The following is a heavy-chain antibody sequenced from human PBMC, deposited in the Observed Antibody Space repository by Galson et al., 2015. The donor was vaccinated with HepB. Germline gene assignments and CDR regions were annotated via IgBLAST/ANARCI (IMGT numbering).Heavy chain of an antibody. D-gene: IGHD6-19*01. J-gene: IGHJ4*02. CDR3: ARAWTRKGSSGWYGHYFDY. CDR2: ISYDGSNK. V-gene: IGHV3-30*04. CDR1: GFTFSSYA. Sequence: SLRLSCAASGFTFSSYAMHWVRQAPGKGLEWVAVISYDGSNKYYADSVKGRFTISRDNSKNTLYLQMNSLRAEDTAVYYCARAWTRKGSSGWYGHYFDYWGQGTLVTVSS.